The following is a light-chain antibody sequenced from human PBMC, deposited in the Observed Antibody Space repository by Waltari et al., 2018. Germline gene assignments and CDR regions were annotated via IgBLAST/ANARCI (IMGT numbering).Light chain of an antibody. CDR3: QQYDNWPLT. J-gene: IGKJ4*01. CDR1: QTVSNS. Sequence: EIVMTQSPATLSVSQGERATLPCRASQTVSNSLAWYQQEPGQAPRLLIYGASTRATGIPARFSGSGSGTEFTLTISSLQSEDFAVYYCQQYDNWPLTFGGGTKVEIK. V-gene: IGKV3-15*01. CDR2: GAS.